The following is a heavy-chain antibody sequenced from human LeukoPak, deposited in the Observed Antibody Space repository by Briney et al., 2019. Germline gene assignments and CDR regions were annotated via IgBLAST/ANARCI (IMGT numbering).Heavy chain of an antibody. V-gene: IGHV3-74*01. Sequence: GGSLRLSCAASGFSFSSSWMHWVRQVPGKGLVWVSRINMDGSIATYADSAKGRFTISRDNAKNTLYLQMNSLRAEDTALYYCVRDASTTNFPYYFDYWGQGTLVTVSS. CDR1: GFSFSSSW. D-gene: IGHD2/OR15-2a*01. CDR2: INMDGSIA. J-gene: IGHJ4*02. CDR3: VRDASTTNFPYYFDY.